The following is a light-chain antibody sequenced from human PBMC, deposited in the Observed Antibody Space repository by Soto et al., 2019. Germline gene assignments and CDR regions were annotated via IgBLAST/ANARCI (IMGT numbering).Light chain of an antibody. CDR2: EVT. J-gene: IGLJ1*01. Sequence: SALTQPPSATGSPGQAVTISCKGTSSDVGGYNYVSWYQQHPGKAPKLMIYEVTKRPSGVPDRFSGSKSGNTASLTVSGLQAEDEADYYCCSYAGSNNLKVFGTGTKVTVL. CDR1: SSDVGGYNY. V-gene: IGLV2-8*01. CDR3: CSYAGSNNLKV.